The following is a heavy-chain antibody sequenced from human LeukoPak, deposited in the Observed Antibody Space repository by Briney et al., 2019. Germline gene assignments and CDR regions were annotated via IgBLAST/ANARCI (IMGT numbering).Heavy chain of an antibody. CDR3: VRDRSGYALGYFDY. CDR2: DGSKK. D-gene: IGHD3-3*01. J-gene: IGHJ4*02. Sequence: GGSLRLSCAASGSTFSSYAIHWVRQAPGKGLEWVAYDGSKKYYADSVKGRFTISRDSSKNTLYLQMNSLRVEDTAVYYCVRDRSGYALGYFDYWGQGTLVTVSS. CDR1: GSTFSSYA. V-gene: IGHV3-30*04.